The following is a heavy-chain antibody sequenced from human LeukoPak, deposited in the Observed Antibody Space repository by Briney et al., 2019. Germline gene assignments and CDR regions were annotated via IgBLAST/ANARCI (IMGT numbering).Heavy chain of an antibody. CDR2: VGGAGVST. CDR1: GFTFHHYA. V-gene: IGHV3-23*01. Sequence: GSLRLSCVGSGFTFHHYAMSWVRQAPGKGLEWASTVGGAGVSTWYADSVKGRFTISGDNSKNTLYLQMNSLRTEDTAFYYCAKEEGYYDSSGYYSDALDIWGQGTMVTVSS. CDR3: AKEEGYYDSSGYYSDALDI. D-gene: IGHD3-22*01. J-gene: IGHJ3*02.